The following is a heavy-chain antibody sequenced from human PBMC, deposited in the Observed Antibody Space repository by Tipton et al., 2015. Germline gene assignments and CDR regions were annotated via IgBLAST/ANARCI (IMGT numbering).Heavy chain of an antibody. CDR3: ARDPIPYYDFWNHPGGGYFAY. CDR1: DYTFTAFG. V-gene: IGHV1-18*01. Sequence: QLVQSGGEVKKPGASVKVSCKASDYTFTAFGINWVRQAPGQGLEWMGWVSVDNGQTNYAQRFQGRVTMTTDTSTSTAYMELRGLRSDDTAVYYCARDPIPYYDFWNHPGGGYFAYWGHGILVTVSS. J-gene: IGHJ4*01. CDR2: VSVDNGQT. D-gene: IGHD3-3*01.